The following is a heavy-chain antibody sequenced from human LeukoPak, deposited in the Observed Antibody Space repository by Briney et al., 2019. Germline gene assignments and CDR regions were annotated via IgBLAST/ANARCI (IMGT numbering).Heavy chain of an antibody. CDR1: GGSISSGSYY. J-gene: IGHJ4*02. D-gene: IGHD6-6*01. V-gene: IGHV4-61*02. CDR2: IYTSGST. Sequence: SETLSLTCTVSGGSISSGSYYWSWIRQPAGKGLEWIGRIYTSGSTNYNPSLKSRVTISVDTSRNQFSLKLTFVTAADAALYYCAREQYSSSSLDYWGPGTLVTLSS. CDR3: AREQYSSSSLDY.